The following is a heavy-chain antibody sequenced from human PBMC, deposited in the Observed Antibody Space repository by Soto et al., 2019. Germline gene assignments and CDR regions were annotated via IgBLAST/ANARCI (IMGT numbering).Heavy chain of an antibody. Sequence: SETLSLTCTVSSGSISTYYWSWIRQSPGKGLQWIGYIYYSGSTNYNPSLKSRVTISVDTSKNQFSLKLNSVTAADTAVYYCARASYGSGSYYSFDSWGQGTLVTVSS. V-gene: IGHV4-59*01. J-gene: IGHJ4*02. CDR1: SGSISTYY. CDR2: IYYSGST. D-gene: IGHD3-10*01. CDR3: ARASYGSGSYYSFDS.